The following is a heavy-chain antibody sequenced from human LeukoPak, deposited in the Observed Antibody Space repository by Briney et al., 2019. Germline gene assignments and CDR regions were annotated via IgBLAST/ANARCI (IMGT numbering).Heavy chain of an antibody. Sequence: ASVKVSCKASGYTFSGYYMHWVRQAPGQGLEWMGWINPNSGGTNYAQKFQGRVTMTRDTSISTAYMELRSLRSDDTAVYYCARERSTLYDFWSGYPSYYYYMDVWGKGTTVTVSS. V-gene: IGHV1-2*02. CDR1: GYTFSGYY. J-gene: IGHJ6*03. D-gene: IGHD3-3*01. CDR2: INPNSGGT. CDR3: ARERSTLYDFWSGYPSYYYYMDV.